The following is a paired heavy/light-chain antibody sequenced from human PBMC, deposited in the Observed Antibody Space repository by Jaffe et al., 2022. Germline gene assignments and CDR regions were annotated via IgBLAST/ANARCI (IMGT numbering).Light chain of an antibody. CDR3: NSRDSSGNHLNVV. J-gene: IGLJ2*01. Sequence: SSELTQDPAVSVALGQTVRITCQGDSLRSYYASWYQQKPGQAPVLVIYGKNNRPSGIPDRFSGSSSGNTASLTITGAQAEDEADYYCNSRDSSGNHLNVVFGGGTKLTVL. CDR1: SLRSYY. CDR2: GKN. V-gene: IGLV3-19*01.
Heavy chain of an antibody. CDR2: IFSNDEK. CDR3: ARTSFGTNYDYIWGSYRPFYYYYMDV. Sequence: QVTLKESGPVLVKPTETLTLTCTVSGFSLSNARMGVSWIRQPPGKALEWLAHIFSNDEKSYSTSLKSRLTISKDTSKSQVVLTMTNMDPVDTATYYCARTSFGTNYDYIWGSYRPFYYYYMDVWGKGTTVTVSS. J-gene: IGHJ6*03. D-gene: IGHD3-16*02. V-gene: IGHV2-26*01. CDR1: GFSLSNARMG.